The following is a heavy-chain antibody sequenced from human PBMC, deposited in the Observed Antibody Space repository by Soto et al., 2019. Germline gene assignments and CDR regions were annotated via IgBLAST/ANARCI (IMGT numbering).Heavy chain of an antibody. CDR2: LSSSGSTI. Sequence: QVQLVESGGGLVKPGGSLSLSCAASGFTFSDYYMSWIRQAPGKGLEWVAYLSSSGSTIKYGDSVKGRFTISMGNAKNSFFPPMNSLRVEDTAIYYCVMDLATVTHRFDCWCQGTLVSVSS. CDR3: VMDLATVTHRFDC. J-gene: IGHJ4*02. CDR1: GFTFSDYY. V-gene: IGHV3-11*01. D-gene: IGHD4-17*01.